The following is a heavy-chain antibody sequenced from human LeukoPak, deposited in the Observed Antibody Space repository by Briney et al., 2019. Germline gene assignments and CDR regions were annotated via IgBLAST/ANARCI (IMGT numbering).Heavy chain of an antibody. J-gene: IGHJ4*02. D-gene: IGHD3-10*01. CDR3: ARDHYGSGSLDY. CDR1: GFTFSSYS. Sequence: RSGGSLRLSCAASGFTFSSYSMNWVRQAPGKGLEWVSSISSSSSYIYYADSVKGRFTISRDNAKNSLYLQMNSLRAEDTAVYYCARDHYGSGSLDYWGQGTLVTVSS. V-gene: IGHV3-21*01. CDR2: ISSSSSYI.